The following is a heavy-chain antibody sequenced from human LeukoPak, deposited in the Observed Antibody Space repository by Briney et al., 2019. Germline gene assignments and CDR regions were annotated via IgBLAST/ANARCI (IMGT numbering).Heavy chain of an antibody. CDR2: INHSGST. D-gene: IGHD3-22*01. CDR3: ARISSGYYYYYYYYYMDV. CDR1: GGSFSGYY. Sequence: PSETLSLTCAVYGGSFSGYYWSWIRQPPGKGLEWIGEINHSGSTNYNPSLKSRVTISVDTSKNQFSLKLSSVTAADTAVYYCARISSGYYYYYYYYYMDVWGKGTTVTVSS. J-gene: IGHJ6*03. V-gene: IGHV4-34*01.